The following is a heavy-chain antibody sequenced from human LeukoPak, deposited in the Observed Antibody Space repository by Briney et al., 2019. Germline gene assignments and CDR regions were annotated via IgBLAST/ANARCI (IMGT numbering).Heavy chain of an antibody. CDR2: IRYDGSNK. J-gene: IGHJ4*02. D-gene: IGHD3-10*01. Sequence: PGRSLSLSCAASGFTFSSYAMHWVRRAPGGGLEWVAFIRYDGSNKYYADSVKGRFTISRDNSKNTLYLQMNSLRAEDTAVYYCAKVIRGTENYWGQGTLVTVSS. CDR1: GFTFSSYA. V-gene: IGHV3-30*02. CDR3: AKVIRGTENY.